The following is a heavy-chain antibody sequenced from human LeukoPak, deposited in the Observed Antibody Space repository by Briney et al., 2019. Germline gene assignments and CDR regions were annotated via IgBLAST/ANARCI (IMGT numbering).Heavy chain of an antibody. CDR1: GYSISSGYY. J-gene: IGHJ5*02. V-gene: IGHV4-38-2*01. D-gene: IGHD3-3*01. CDR3: ARHAYYDFWSGYYTVFDP. Sequence: PSETLSLTCAVSGYSISSGYYWGWIRPPPGKGLEWIGSIYHSGSTYYNPSLKSRVTISVDTSKNQFSLKLSSVTAADTAVYYCARHAYYDFWSGYYTVFDPWGQGTLVTVSS. CDR2: IYHSGST.